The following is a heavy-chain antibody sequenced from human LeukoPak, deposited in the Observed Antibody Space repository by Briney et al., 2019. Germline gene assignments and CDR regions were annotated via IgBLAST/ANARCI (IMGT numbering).Heavy chain of an antibody. J-gene: IGHJ4*02. V-gene: IGHV1-69*13. Sequence: GASVKVSCKASGGTFIDYVISWVRQAPGQGLNWMGVFSPLLGASKHTQNFHDRVTITADESTTTAYMELSDLRSADTAVYYCATYDVLTGFEYWGQGTLVTVSS. CDR1: GGTFIDYV. CDR2: FSPLLGAS. D-gene: IGHD3-9*01. CDR3: ATYDVLTGFEY.